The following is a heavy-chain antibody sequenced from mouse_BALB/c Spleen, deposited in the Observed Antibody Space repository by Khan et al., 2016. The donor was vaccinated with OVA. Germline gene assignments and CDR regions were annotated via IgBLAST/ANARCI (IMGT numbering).Heavy chain of an antibody. CDR1: GYSITSDYA. CDR3: ARSIMAN. J-gene: IGHJ2*01. CDR2: ISYSGST. V-gene: IGHV3-2*02. Sequence: VQLKESGPGLVKPSQSLSLTCTVTGYSITSDYAWNWIRPFPGNKLEWMGYISYSGSTSYNPSLKSRISITRDTHKNQFFLQLNSVTTEDTATYNCARSIMANWGQGTTLTVSS.